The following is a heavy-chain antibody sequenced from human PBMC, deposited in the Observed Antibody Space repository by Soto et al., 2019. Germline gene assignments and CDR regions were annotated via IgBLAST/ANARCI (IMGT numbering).Heavy chain of an antibody. CDR3: AREYCTNGVCYMCLGSSDFCYYYYYGMDV. J-gene: IGHJ6*02. CDR2: INPSGGST. V-gene: IGHV1-46*01. D-gene: IGHD2-8*01. CDR1: GYTFTSYY. Sequence: ASVKVSCKASGYTFTSYYMHWVRQAPGQGLEWMGIINPSGGSTSYAQKFQGRVTMTRDTSTSTVYMELSSLRSEDTAVYYCAREYCTNGVCYMCLGSSDFCYYYYYGMDVWGQGTTVTVS.